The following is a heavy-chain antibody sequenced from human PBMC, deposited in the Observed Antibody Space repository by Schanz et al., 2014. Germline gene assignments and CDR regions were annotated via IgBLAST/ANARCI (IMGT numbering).Heavy chain of an antibody. D-gene: IGHD3-10*01. Sequence: EVQLVESGGGLVQPGGSLRLSCLASGFAFSDYFMAWIRQPPGRGLEWVSSISSGGNPYYANSVKGRFGISRDNSENTLYLQMSSLRVEDTAVYYCAKDPRGDKNDRAYYFDYWGQGTLVSVSS. CDR3: AKDPRGDKNDRAYYFDY. CDR2: ISSGGNP. J-gene: IGHJ4*02. CDR1: GFAFSDYF. V-gene: IGHV3-23*04.